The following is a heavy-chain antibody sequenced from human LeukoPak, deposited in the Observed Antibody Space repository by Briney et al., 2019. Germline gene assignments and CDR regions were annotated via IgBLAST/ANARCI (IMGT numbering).Heavy chain of an antibody. J-gene: IGHJ4*02. Sequence: GGSLRLSCAASGFTFSSYAMSGVRQAPGKGLEWVSAISGSGGSTYYADSVKGRFTISRDNSKNTLYLQMNSLRAEDTAVYYCAKDSRYYDSSGLADYWGQGTLVTVSS. CDR3: AKDSRYYDSSGLADY. CDR1: GFTFSSYA. V-gene: IGHV3-23*01. D-gene: IGHD3-22*01. CDR2: ISGSGGST.